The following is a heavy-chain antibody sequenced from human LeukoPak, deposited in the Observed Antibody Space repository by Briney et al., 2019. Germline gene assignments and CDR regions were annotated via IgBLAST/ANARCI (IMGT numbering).Heavy chain of an antibody. J-gene: IGHJ3*02. V-gene: IGHV3-21*01. CDR2: ITANSYYI. Sequence: GGSLRLSCVASGFSFSTYSMTWVRQAPGKGLEWVSSITANSYYIYYADSVRGRFTISRDNAKNSLFLQMNSLRAEDTAVYYCAREKKELLGAFDIWGQGTMVTVSS. D-gene: IGHD1-26*01. CDR1: GFSFSTYS. CDR3: AREKKELLGAFDI.